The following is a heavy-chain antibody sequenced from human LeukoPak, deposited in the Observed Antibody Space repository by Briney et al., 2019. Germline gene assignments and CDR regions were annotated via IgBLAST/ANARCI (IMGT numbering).Heavy chain of an antibody. J-gene: IGHJ6*02. V-gene: IGHV3-21*01. CDR3: AAGNIVGANYYYYGMDV. CDR2: ISSSSSYI. D-gene: IGHD1-26*01. Sequence: GGSLRLSCAAYGFTFSSYSMNWVRQAPGKGLEWVSSISSSSSYIYYADSVKGRFTISRDNAKNSMYLQMNSLRAEDTAVYYCAAGNIVGANYYYYGMDVWGQGTTVTVSS. CDR1: GFTFSSYS.